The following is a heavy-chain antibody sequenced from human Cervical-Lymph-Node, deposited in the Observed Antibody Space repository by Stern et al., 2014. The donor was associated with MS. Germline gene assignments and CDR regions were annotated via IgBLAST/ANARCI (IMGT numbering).Heavy chain of an antibody. V-gene: IGHV4-31*03. D-gene: IGHD1-26*01. CDR1: GVSVSSGGYY. Sequence: QVQLQESGPGLVKPSQTLSLTCTVSGVSVSSGGYYWTWIRQVPGKGLEWVGYMHHSGTTFYNPSLKGRVSISRDTSENQFSLNLRSVIAADTAVYYCATIPPHIEGAAFEIWGQGTMVTVS. CDR3: ATIPPHIEGAAFEI. CDR2: MHHSGTT. J-gene: IGHJ3*02.